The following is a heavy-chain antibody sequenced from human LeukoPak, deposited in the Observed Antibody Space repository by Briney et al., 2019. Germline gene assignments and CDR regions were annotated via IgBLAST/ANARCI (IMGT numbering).Heavy chain of an antibody. CDR3: ARIRGSTLPISYMDV. Sequence: GGSLRLSCTASGFRFGGYSIHWVRQAPGKGLEWLSYISVSGTIHADSVMGRITVSRDNAKNSLYLQMNSLRAEDTAVYYCARIRGSTLPISYMDVWGKGTTVTVSS. D-gene: IGHD6-13*01. CDR1: GFRFGGYS. V-gene: IGHV3-48*04. CDR2: ISVSGT. J-gene: IGHJ6*03.